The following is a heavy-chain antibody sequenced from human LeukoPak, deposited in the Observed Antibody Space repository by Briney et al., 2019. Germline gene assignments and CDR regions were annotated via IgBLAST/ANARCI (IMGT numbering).Heavy chain of an antibody. J-gene: IGHJ3*02. Sequence: SETLSLTCTVSGYSISSGYYWGWIRQPPGKGLEWIGSIYHSGSTYYNPSLKSRVTISVDTSKNQFSLKLSSVTAADTAVYYCAREYTARLGGNDAFDIWGQGTMVTVSS. CDR1: GYSISSGYY. CDR2: IYHSGST. CDR3: AREYTARLGGNDAFDI. D-gene: IGHD5-18*01. V-gene: IGHV4-38-2*02.